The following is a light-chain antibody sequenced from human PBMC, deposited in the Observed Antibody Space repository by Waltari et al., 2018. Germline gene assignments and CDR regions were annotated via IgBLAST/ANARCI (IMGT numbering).Light chain of an antibody. CDR3: HVWDSSSDHLVI. V-gene: IGLV3-21*02. J-gene: IGLJ2*01. Sequence: SYVLTQPPSVSVASGQTARITCGGNNIERKTVHWYQQRPGQAPVVVVYDDSDRPSRIPERFSGSNSGNTATLTISRVEVGDEADYYCHVWDSSSDHLVIFGGGTRLTVL. CDR1: NIERKT. CDR2: DDS.